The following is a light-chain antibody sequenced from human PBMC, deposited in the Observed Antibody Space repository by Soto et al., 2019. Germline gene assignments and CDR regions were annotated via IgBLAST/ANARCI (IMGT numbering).Light chain of an antibody. CDR2: DAS. V-gene: IGKV1-5*01. J-gene: IGKJ2*01. Sequence: DIQMTQSPSTLSASVGDRVTITCRASQSISSWSAWYQQKPGKAPKLLIYDASSLESGVPSRFSGSGYGTEFTLTISRLQPDDFATYCCQQYNSYSPTFGQGTKLEIK. CDR3: QQYNSYSPT. CDR1: QSISSW.